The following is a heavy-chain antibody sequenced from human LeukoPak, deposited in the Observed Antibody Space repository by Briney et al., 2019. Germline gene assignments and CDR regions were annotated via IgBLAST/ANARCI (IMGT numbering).Heavy chain of an antibody. CDR1: GFTFGDYA. Sequence: GGSLRLSCTASGFTFGDYAMSWVRQAPGKGLEWVGFISSKAYGGTTEYAASVKGRFTISRDDSKSIAYLQMNSLKTEDTAVYHCTRGSSDFYCWGQGTLVTVSS. V-gene: IGHV3-49*04. D-gene: IGHD6-19*01. CDR2: ISSKAYGGTT. CDR3: TRGSSDFYC. J-gene: IGHJ4*02.